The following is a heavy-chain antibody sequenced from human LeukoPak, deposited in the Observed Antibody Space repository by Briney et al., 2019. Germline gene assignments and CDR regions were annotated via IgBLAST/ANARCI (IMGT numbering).Heavy chain of an antibody. J-gene: IGHJ3*02. D-gene: IGHD4-17*01. CDR3: ARSIMYGDHGEDI. Sequence: GGSLRLSCAASEFTFSVYSMNWVRQAPGKGLEWISYISGSSDTIYYADSVKGRFTVSRDNAKKSLYLQMNSLRAEDTAIYYCARSIMYGDHGEDIWGQGTVVAVSS. CDR1: EFTFSVYS. CDR2: ISGSSDTI. V-gene: IGHV3-48*04.